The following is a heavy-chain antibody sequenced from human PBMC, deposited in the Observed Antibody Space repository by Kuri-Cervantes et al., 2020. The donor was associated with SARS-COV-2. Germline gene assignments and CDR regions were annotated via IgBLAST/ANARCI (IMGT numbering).Heavy chain of an antibody. D-gene: IGHD4-11*01. CDR2: INPRGGST. J-gene: IGHJ6*02. V-gene: IGHV1-46*01. CDR3: ARNDYSNPRYYGMDV. CDR1: GYTFSDYY. Sequence: ASVKVSCKASGYTFSDYYMHWVRQAPGQGLEWMGIINPRGGSTNYAQKFQGRVTMTRDTSTSTVNMELSSLRSEDTAVYYCARNDYSNPRYYGMDVWGQGTTVTVSS.